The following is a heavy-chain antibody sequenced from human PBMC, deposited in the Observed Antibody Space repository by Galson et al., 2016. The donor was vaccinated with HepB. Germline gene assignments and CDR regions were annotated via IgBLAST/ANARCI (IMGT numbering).Heavy chain of an antibody. CDR3: ARDLCGGYGWFDP. CDR2: ISSCSSYI. V-gene: IGHV3-21*01. CDR1: GFTFSSYS. D-gene: IGHD2-21*01. J-gene: IGHJ5*02. Sequence: SLRLSCAASGFTFSSYSMNWVRQAPGKGLEWVSFISSCSSYIFYADSVKGRFTISRDNAKNSLYLQMSSLRAEDTAVYYCARDLCGGYGWFDPWGQGTLVTVSS.